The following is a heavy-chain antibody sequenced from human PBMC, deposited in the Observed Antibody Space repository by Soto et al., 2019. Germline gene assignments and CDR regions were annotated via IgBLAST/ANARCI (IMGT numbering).Heavy chain of an antibody. D-gene: IGHD3-3*01. V-gene: IGHV3-21*01. Sequence: GGSLRLSCAASGFTFSSYSMNWVRQAPGKGLEWVSSISSSSSYIYYADSVKGRFTISRDNAKNSLYRQMNSLRAEDTAVYYCASPSEYDFWSGYYAFEGPDYYYYYMDVWGKGTTVTVSS. CDR1: GFTFSSYS. CDR3: ASPSEYDFWSGYYAFEGPDYYYYYMDV. CDR2: ISSSSSYI. J-gene: IGHJ6*03.